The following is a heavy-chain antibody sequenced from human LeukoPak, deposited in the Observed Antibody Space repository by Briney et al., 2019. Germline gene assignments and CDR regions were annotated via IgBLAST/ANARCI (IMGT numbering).Heavy chain of an antibody. CDR3: ARDTLEYSNSPDALDI. CDR2: ISSSSSTI. D-gene: IGHD4-23*01. V-gene: IGHV3-48*02. CDR1: GFTFSTYN. J-gene: IGHJ3*02. Sequence: PGGSLKLSCAASGFTFSTYNMDWVRQAPGKGLEWLSYISSSSSTIYYADSVKGRFTISRDNAKNSLYMQMESLRDEDTAIYYCARDTLEYSNSPDALDIWGQGTMVTVSS.